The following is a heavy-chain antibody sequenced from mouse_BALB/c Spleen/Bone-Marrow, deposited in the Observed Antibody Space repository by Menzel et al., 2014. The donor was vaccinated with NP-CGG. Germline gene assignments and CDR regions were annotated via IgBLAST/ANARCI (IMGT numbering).Heavy chain of an antibody. Sequence: VKLVESGPELVKPGASVMISCKASGYTFTSYYIYWVRQRPGQGLEWIGWIYPGDFNTKYNEKFKGKATLTADKSSSTAYMQLSSLTSEDSAVYFCARKSQRAYDSMNYWGQGTSVTVSS. V-gene: IGHV1S56*01. CDR3: ARKSQRAYDSMNY. CDR1: GYTFTSYY. D-gene: IGHD2-4*01. CDR2: IYPGDFNT. J-gene: IGHJ4*01.